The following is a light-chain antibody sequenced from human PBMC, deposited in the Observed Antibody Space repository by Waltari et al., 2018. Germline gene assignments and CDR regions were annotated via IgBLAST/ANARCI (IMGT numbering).Light chain of an antibody. J-gene: IGLJ2*01. CDR1: NIRRKN. V-gene: IGLV3-9*01. CDR2: RDS. Sequence: SYELTQPLSVSVALGQTARITCGGNNIRRKNVHWYQQKPGQAPVLVIYRDSNRPSGSPELCSGSNSGNTASLTISRAQAGDEADYYCQVWDSSVVFGGGTKLTVL. CDR3: QVWDSSVV.